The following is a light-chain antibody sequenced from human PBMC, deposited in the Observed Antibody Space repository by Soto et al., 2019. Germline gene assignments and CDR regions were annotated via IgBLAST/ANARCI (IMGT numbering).Light chain of an antibody. Sequence: QSALTQPPSASGTPGQRVTISCSGSGSSIGTNTVNWYRQLPGTAPKLLIYGNNQRPSGVPYRFSGSKSGTSASLAISGLQSEDEADYYCAAWDGSLNNVLFGGGT. V-gene: IGLV1-44*01. CDR3: AAWDGSLNNVL. CDR2: GNN. CDR1: GSSIGTNT. J-gene: IGLJ2*01.